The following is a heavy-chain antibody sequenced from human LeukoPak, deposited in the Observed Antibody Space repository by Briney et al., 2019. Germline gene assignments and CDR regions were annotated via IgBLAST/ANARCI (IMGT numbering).Heavy chain of an antibody. J-gene: IGHJ3*02. CDR3: ARGGHYYDSSGYYNAFDI. CDR2: IYYSGSS. CDR1: GDSISTFL. D-gene: IGHD3-22*01. Sequence: SETLSLTCTVSGDSISTFLWSWIRQPPGKALEWIGYIYYSGSSNYNPSLKSRVTISVDTSKNQFSLKLTSVTAADTAVYYCARGGHYYDSSGYYNAFDIWGQGTMVTVSS. V-gene: IGHV4-59*01.